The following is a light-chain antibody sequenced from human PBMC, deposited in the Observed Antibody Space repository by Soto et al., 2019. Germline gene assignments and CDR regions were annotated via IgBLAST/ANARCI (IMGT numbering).Light chain of an antibody. CDR2: GAS. CDR3: QQDNNWPPWT. Sequence: EIVMTQSPATLSVSPGERATLSCRASQSVSSNLAWYQQKPGQASRLLIYGASTRATGIPARFSGSGSGTEFTLNISSLQSEDFAVYYCQQDNNWPPWTFGQGTKVEIK. V-gene: IGKV3-15*01. CDR1: QSVSSN. J-gene: IGKJ1*01.